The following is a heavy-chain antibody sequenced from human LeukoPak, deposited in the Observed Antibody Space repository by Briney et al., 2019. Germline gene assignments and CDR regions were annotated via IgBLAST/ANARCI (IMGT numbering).Heavy chain of an antibody. V-gene: IGHV4-4*07. CDR1: GGSISGYC. J-gene: IGHJ3*02. D-gene: IGHD1-1*01. CDR2: ICASGST. Sequence: SETLSLTCTVSGGSISGYCWSWIRQPAGTGLEWIGRICASGSTDYNPSLKSRLTMSVDMSKGQFSLKLTSVTAADTAVYYCGRKEVQDGGGVFYIGGKGTVVTFSS. CDR3: GRKEVQDGGGVFYI.